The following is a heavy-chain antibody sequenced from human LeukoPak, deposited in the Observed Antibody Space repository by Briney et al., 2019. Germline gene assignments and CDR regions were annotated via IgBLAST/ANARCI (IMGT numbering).Heavy chain of an antibody. CDR1: GFIFSDYY. D-gene: IGHD1-26*01. V-gene: IGHV3-11*01. Sequence: GGSLRLSCAAYGFIFSDYYMSWIRQAPGKGLEWVSFITNSGSTSHYADSVKGRFTISRDNTKNSLYLQMNSLRAEDTAVYYCARGSRGPSPWGQGTLVTVSS. CDR2: ITNSGSTS. J-gene: IGHJ5*02. CDR3: ARGSRGPSP.